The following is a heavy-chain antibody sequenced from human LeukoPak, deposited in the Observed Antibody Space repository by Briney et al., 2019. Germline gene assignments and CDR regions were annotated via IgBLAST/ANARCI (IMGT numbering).Heavy chain of an antibody. V-gene: IGHV4-59*01. CDR1: GGSISSYY. CDR3: ARDSRGTYCSGGSCYSV. J-gene: IGHJ4*02. Sequence: SETLSLTCTVSGGSISSYYWSWIRQPPGKGLEWIGYIYYSGSTNYNPSLKSRVTISVDTSKDQFSLKLSSVTAADTAVYYCARDSRGTYCSGGSCYSVWGQGTLVTVSS. D-gene: IGHD2-15*01. CDR2: IYYSGST.